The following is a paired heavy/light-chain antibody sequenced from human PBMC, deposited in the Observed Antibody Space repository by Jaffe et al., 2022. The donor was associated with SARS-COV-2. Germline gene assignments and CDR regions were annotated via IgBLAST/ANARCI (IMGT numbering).Light chain of an antibody. CDR3: SSYTSSSTPNWV. V-gene: IGLV2-14*03. CDR1: SSDVGASNY. CDR2: DVS. Sequence: QSALTQPASVSGSPGQSITISCTGTSSDVGASNYVSWYQQHPDKAPKLIIYDVSYRPSGVSNRFSGSKSGNTASLTISGLQAEDEAEYHCSSYTSSSTPNWVFGGGTHLTVL. J-gene: IGLJ3*02.
Heavy chain of an antibody. CDR1: GYTFTSFY. CDR3: AREGAIGRYSDGSGYWKYFQN. Sequence: QVQLVQSGAEVKEPGASVKLSCKTSGYTFTSFYLHWVRQAPGQGLEWMGVVTPSGGGAKYAQKFQGRVTMTSDTSASTVYMELSSLRSEDTAVYYCAREGAIGRYSDGSGYWKYFQNWGQGTLVTVSS. V-gene: IGHV1-46*01. D-gene: IGHD3-22*01. J-gene: IGHJ1*01. CDR2: VTPSGGGA.